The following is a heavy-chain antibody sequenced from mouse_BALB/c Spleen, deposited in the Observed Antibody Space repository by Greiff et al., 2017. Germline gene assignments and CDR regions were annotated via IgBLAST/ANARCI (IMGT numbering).Heavy chain of an antibody. CDR2: IWSGGST. J-gene: IGHJ4*01. D-gene: IGHD4-1*01. Sequence: QVQLKESGPGLVQPSQSLSITCTVSGFSLTSYGVHWVRQSPGKGLEWLGVIWSGGSTDYNAAFISRLSISKDNSKSQVFFKMNSLQANDTAIYYCARNRNWVSSGAMDYWGQGTSVTVSS. V-gene: IGHV2-2*02. CDR3: ARNRNWVSSGAMDY. CDR1: GFSLTSYG.